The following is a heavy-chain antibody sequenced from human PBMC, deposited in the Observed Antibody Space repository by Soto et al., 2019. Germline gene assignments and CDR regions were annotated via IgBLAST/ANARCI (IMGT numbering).Heavy chain of an antibody. Sequence: AGGSLRLSCAASGFTFSSYSMNWVRQAPGKGLEWVSSISSSSSYIYYADSVKGRFTISRDNAKNSLYLQMNSLRAEDTAVYYCARDTDSSGYPNWFDPWGQGTLVTVSS. CDR1: GFTFSSYS. J-gene: IGHJ5*02. CDR2: ISSSSSYI. D-gene: IGHD3-22*01. V-gene: IGHV3-21*01. CDR3: ARDTDSSGYPNWFDP.